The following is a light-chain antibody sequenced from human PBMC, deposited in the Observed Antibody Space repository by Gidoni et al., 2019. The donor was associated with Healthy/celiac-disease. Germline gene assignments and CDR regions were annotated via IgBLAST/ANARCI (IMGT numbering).Light chain of an antibody. V-gene: IGKV1-5*03. Sequence: DIQMTQPPSTLSASVGDRVTITCRASQSISSWLAWYQQKPGKAPKLLIYKASSLESGVPSRFSGSGSGTEFTLTISSLQPDDFATYYCQQYNSYLWTFXXXTKVEIK. J-gene: IGKJ1*01. CDR3: QQYNSYLWT. CDR1: QSISSW. CDR2: KAS.